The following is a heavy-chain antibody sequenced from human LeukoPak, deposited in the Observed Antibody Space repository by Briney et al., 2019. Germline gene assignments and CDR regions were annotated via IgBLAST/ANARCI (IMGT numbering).Heavy chain of an antibody. D-gene: IGHD3-10*01. V-gene: IGHV3-13*01. J-gene: IGHJ4*02. Sequence: PGGSLRLSCAASGFTFSSYDMHWVRQATGKGLEWVSAIGTAGDAYYPGSVKGRFAISRENAKNSLYLQMNSLRAGDTAVYYCARGYGSGSFDYWGQGTLVTVSS. CDR2: IGTAGDA. CDR1: GFTFSSYD. CDR3: ARGYGSGSFDY.